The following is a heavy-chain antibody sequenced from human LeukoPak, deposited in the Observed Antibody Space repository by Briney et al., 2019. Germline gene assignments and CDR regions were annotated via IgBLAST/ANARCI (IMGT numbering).Heavy chain of an antibody. CDR3: ARDQRLGNSWFFLDY. D-gene: IGHD6-13*01. Sequence: PGGSLRLSCAASGFTFSSYAMHWVRQAPGKGLVWVSRINTDGSSTSYADSVKGRFTISRDNAKNTLYLQMNSLRAEDTAVYYCARDQRLGNSWFFLDYWGQGTLVTVSS. CDR2: INTDGSST. J-gene: IGHJ4*02. CDR1: GFTFSSYA. V-gene: IGHV3-74*01.